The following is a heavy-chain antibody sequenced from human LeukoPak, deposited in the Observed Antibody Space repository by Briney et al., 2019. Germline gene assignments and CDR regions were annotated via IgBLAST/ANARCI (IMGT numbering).Heavy chain of an antibody. D-gene: IGHD3-10*02. CDR2: ISYDGSNK. Sequence: WGSLRLSCAASGFTLSSYAMHWVRQAPGEGLEWVVVISYDGSNKYYADSVKGRFTISRDNAKNPLYLQMNSLRAEDTAVYYCAELGITMIGGVWGKGTTVTISS. V-gene: IGHV3-30*04. CDR1: GFTLSSYA. CDR3: AELGITMIGGV. J-gene: IGHJ6*04.